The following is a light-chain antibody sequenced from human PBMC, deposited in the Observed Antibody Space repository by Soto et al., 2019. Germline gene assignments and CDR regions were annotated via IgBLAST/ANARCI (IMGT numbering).Light chain of an antibody. CDR2: AAS. J-gene: IGKJ4*01. V-gene: IGKV1-39*01. CDR3: QQSNSTQFT. Sequence: DIQMTQSPSSLSASVGDRVTFTCRASQSIGAYLNWYQHQPGKAPQLLIYAASNLQSGVPSRFSGSGSGTVFSLSITSQHPEYFPTSSCQQSNSTQFTLGRGTRVEIK. CDR1: QSIGAY.